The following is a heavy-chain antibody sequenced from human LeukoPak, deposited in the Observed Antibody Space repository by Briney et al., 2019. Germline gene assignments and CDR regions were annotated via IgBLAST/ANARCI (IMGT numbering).Heavy chain of an antibody. CDR1: GGSISSYY. D-gene: IGHD2-2*02. V-gene: IGHV4-4*07. CDR2: IYTSGST. Sequence: SETLSLTCTVSGGSISSYYWSWIRQPAGKGLEWIGRIYTSGSTNYNPSLKSRVTISVDTSKNQFSLKLSSVTAADTAVYYCARLLDKDIVVVPAAIDYFDYWGQGTLVTVSS. CDR3: ARLLDKDIVVVPAAIDYFDY. J-gene: IGHJ4*02.